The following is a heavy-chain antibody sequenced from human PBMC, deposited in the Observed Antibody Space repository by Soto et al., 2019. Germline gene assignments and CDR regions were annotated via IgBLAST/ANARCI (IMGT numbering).Heavy chain of an antibody. CDR2: ISDSADNT. Sequence: EVQLLESGGGLVQPGGSLRLSCAASGFTFSSYAMSWVRQAPGKGLEWVSAISDSADNTYYADSVKDRFTISRDNSRNTLSLQLSSLRAEDPAVYYCAKHRWGSFCFDYWGQGTLVTVSS. CDR3: AKHRWGSFCFDY. CDR1: GFTFSSYA. D-gene: IGHD3-16*01. J-gene: IGHJ4*02. V-gene: IGHV3-23*01.